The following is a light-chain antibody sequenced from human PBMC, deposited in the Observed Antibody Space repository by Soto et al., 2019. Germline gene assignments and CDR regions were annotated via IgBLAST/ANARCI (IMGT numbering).Light chain of an antibody. J-gene: IGKJ4*01. CDR1: QSVGTY. CDR2: DSS. Sequence: EIVLTQSPATLSGSPGERGTLSCRASQSVGTYFAWYQQKPGQAPRLLIYDSSNRATGIPARFSGSGSGTDFTLTISSLEPEDFALYYCQQRSDCPSTFGGGTKVEIK. CDR3: QQRSDCPST. V-gene: IGKV3-11*01.